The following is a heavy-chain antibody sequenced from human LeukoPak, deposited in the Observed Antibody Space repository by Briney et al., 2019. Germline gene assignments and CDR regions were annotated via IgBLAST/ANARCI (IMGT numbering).Heavy chain of an antibody. J-gene: IGHJ4*02. Sequence: GGSLRLSCAASGFTVSSKYMGWVRQAPGKGLEWVSVIHPGGTIYYADSVKGTFTISRDNSKNTLYLEMNTLRVEDTAVYYCAMYSSAWYAVYWGQGTLVSVSS. CDR3: AMYSSAWYAVY. V-gene: IGHV3-66*01. CDR1: GFTVSSKY. CDR2: IHPGGTI. D-gene: IGHD6-13*01.